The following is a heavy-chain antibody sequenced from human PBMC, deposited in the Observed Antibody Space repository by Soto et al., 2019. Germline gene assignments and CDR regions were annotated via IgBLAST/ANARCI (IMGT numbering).Heavy chain of an antibody. Sequence: QVQLVQSGAEVKKPRASVKVSCKASGYTFTNFGISWVRQAPGQGLEWMGWISAYNGNTNYAQEFQGRVTMTTDTSTSTAYMQVRSLRFHDTALYYSARGGTPIDSWAQGTPVTVSS. J-gene: IGHJ4*02. CDR2: ISAYNGNT. D-gene: IGHD3-16*01. V-gene: IGHV1-18*01. CDR1: GYTFTNFG. CDR3: ARGGTPIDS.